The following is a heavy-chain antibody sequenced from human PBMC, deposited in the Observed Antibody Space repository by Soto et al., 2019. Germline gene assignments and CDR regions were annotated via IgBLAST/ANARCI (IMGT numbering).Heavy chain of an antibody. CDR3: AKGTCSGGTCYKLDY. CDR2: ISNSGGST. Sequence: GGSLRLSCAASGFTFSSYAMSWVRQAPGKGLEWVSAISNSGGSTYYADSVKGRFTISRDNSKNTLYLQMNSLRAEDTAVYYCAKGTCSGGTCYKLDYWGQGTLVTV. V-gene: IGHV3-23*01. CDR1: GFTFSSYA. D-gene: IGHD2-15*01. J-gene: IGHJ4*02.